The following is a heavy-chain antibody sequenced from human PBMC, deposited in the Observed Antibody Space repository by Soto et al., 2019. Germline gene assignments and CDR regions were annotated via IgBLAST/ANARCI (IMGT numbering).Heavy chain of an antibody. CDR3: ARRGACSSTSCSLDY. CDR2: INPSGGST. V-gene: IGHV1-46*01. D-gene: IGHD2-2*01. J-gene: IGHJ4*02. CDR1: GYTFTSYY. Sequence: ASAKVSCKASGYTFTSYYIHWVRQAPGQGLEWMGIINPSGGSTTYAQKFQGRVTMTRDTSTSTVYMELSSLRSEDTAVYYCARRGACSSTSCSLDYWGQGTLVTVSS.